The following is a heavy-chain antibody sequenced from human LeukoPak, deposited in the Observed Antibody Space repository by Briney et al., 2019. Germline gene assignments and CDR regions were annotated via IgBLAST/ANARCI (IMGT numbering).Heavy chain of an antibody. CDR2: IYYSGST. CDR3: ARTSYSSSWYYGPAYYYYYYMDV. V-gene: IGHV4-59*01. D-gene: IGHD6-13*01. CDR1: GGSISSYY. Sequence: SETLSLTCTVSGGSISSYYWSWIRQPPGKGLEWIGYIYYSGSTNYNPSLKSRVTISVDTSKNQFSLKLSSVTAADTAVYYCARTSYSSSWYYGPAYYYYYYMDVWGKGTTVTVSS. J-gene: IGHJ6*03.